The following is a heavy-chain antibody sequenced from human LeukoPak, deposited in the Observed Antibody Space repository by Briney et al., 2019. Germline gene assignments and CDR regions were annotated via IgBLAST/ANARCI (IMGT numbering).Heavy chain of an antibody. CDR2: INPSGGST. V-gene: IGHV1-46*01. Sequence: GASVKVSCKASGYTFTSYYMHWVRQAPGQGLEWMGIINPSGGSTSYAQKFQGGVTMTRDTSTSTVYMELSSLRSEDTAVYYCASVWSGYNWFDPWGQGTLVTVSS. D-gene: IGHD3-3*01. CDR1: GYTFTSYY. CDR3: ASVWSGYNWFDP. J-gene: IGHJ5*02.